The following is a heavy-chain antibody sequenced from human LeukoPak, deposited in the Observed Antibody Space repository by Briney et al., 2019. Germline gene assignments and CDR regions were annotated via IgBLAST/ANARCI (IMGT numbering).Heavy chain of an antibody. Sequence: PGGSLRLSCAASGFTFSSYEMNWVRQAPGKGLEWVSYISSSGSTIYYADSVKGRFTISRDNSKNTLYLQMNSLRAEDTALYYCARGSHRWATTNGNFVYWGQGTLVTVSS. CDR2: ISSSGSTI. V-gene: IGHV3-48*03. CDR3: ARGSHRWATTNGNFVY. J-gene: IGHJ4*02. D-gene: IGHD1-1*01. CDR1: GFTFSSYE.